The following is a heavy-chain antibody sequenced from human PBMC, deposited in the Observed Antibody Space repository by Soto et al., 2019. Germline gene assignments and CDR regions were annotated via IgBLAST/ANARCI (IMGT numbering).Heavy chain of an antibody. CDR2: IRSKAYGGTT. CDR3: TRDYYGDYVGWYFDL. D-gene: IGHD4-17*01. Sequence: LRLSCTASGFTFGDYAMSWVRQAPGKGLEWVGFIRSKAYGGTTEYAASVKGRFTISRDDSKSIAYLQMNSLKTEDTAVYYCTRDYYGDYVGWYFDLWGRGTLVTVSS. CDR1: GFTFGDYA. J-gene: IGHJ2*01. V-gene: IGHV3-49*04.